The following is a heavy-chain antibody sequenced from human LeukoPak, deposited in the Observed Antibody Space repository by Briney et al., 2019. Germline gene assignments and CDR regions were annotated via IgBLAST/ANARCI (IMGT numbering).Heavy chain of an antibody. J-gene: IGHJ4*02. D-gene: IGHD5-18*01. CDR3: ARGYGYKDY. CDR2: INHSGST. Sequence: SESLSLTGAGYAVSFSGYYWGWNRPPPGKGLEWIGEINHSGSTNSNPSLKSRVTISVDTSKNQFSLKLSSVTAADTAVYYCARGYGYKDYWGQGTLVTVSS. V-gene: IGHV4-34*01. CDR1: AVSFSGYY.